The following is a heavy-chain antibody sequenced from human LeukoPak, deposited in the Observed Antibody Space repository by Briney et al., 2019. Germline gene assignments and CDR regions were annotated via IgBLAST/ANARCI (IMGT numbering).Heavy chain of an antibody. D-gene: IGHD3-22*01. CDR1: GGTFSSYA. V-gene: IGHV1-69*05. CDR2: IIPIFGTA. CDR3: ARGGQYYYDSSGYQN. Sequence: SVKVSCKASGGTFSSYAISWVRQAPGQGLEWMGGIIPIFGTANYAQKFQGRVTITTDESTSTAYMELSSLRSEDTAVYYCARGGQYYYDSSGYQNWGQGTLVTVSS. J-gene: IGHJ4*02.